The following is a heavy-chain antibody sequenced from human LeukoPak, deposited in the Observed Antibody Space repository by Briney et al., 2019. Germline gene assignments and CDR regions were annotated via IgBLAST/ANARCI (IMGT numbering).Heavy chain of an antibody. D-gene: IGHD5-12*01. Sequence: GGSLRLSCAATGFSFRDRYMSWIRQAPGKGMEWVAYISPNSDNIHYADSVKGRFTISRGNAKNSLFLQVNSLRAEDTAVYYCVRETGWLFDFWGQGTLVIVSS. CDR1: GFSFRDRY. V-gene: IGHV3-11*04. J-gene: IGHJ4*02. CDR2: ISPNSDNI. CDR3: VRETGWLFDF.